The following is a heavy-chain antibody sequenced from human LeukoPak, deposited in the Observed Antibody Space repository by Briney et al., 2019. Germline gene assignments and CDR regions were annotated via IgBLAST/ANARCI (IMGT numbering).Heavy chain of an antibody. CDR2: IYYSGST. CDR3: ASNWNLHTFDY. J-gene: IGHJ4*02. CDR1: GYSISSGYY. D-gene: IGHD1-1*01. Sequence: SETLSLTCTVSGYSISSGYYWGWIRQPPGKGLEWIGSIYYSGSTYYNPSLKSRVTISVDTSKNQFSLKLSSVTAADTAVYYCASNWNLHTFDYWGQGTLVTVSS. V-gene: IGHV4-38-2*02.